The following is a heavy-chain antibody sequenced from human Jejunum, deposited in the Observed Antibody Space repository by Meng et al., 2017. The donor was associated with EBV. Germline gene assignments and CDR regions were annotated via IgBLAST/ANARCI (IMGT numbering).Heavy chain of an antibody. V-gene: IGHV7-4-1*02. D-gene: IGHD3-10*01. CDR1: GYTVSSYA. CDR3: ARDWGGDYLDY. Sequence: RVQSGSELKKPASSLTVSCKASGYTVSSYAMNWVRRAPGQGLKWMGWINTKTGNPTYAQGFTGRFVFSLDTSVGTAYLQISSLKAEDTAVYYCARDWGGDYLDYWGQGTLVTVSS. J-gene: IGHJ4*02. CDR2: INTKTGNP.